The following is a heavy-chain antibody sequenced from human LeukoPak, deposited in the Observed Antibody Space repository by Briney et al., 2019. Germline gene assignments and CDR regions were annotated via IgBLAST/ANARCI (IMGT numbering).Heavy chain of an antibody. CDR3: AKDSGHGIAAAAPDY. D-gene: IGHD6-13*01. CDR2: ISWNSGSI. V-gene: IGHV3-9*01. CDR1: GFTFDDYA. J-gene: IGHJ4*02. Sequence: GRSLRLSCAASGFTFDDYAMHWVRQAPGKGLEWVSGISWNSGSIGYADSVKGRFTISRDNAKNSLYLQMNSLRAEDTALYYCAKDSGHGIAAAAPDYWGQGTLVTVSS.